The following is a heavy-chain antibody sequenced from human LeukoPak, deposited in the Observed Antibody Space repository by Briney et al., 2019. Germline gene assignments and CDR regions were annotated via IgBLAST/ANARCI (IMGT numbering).Heavy chain of an antibody. J-gene: IGHJ4*02. D-gene: IGHD3-22*01. Sequence: SETLSLTCNVSGASMSSNYWSWIRQPPGKGLEWIGYIYHSGNTNYSPSLESRVTMSVDESKNQFSLRVHFVSAADTAVYYCARDKSDSSGYYYFDYWGQGTLVTVSS. V-gene: IGHV4-59*12. CDR3: ARDKSDSSGYYYFDY. CDR2: IYHSGNT. CDR1: GASMSSNY.